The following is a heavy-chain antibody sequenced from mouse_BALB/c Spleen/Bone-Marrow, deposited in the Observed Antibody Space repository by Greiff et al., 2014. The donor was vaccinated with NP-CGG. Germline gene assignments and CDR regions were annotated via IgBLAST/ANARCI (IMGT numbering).Heavy chain of an antibody. CDR1: GDSITSGY. CDR3: ASWGFAY. CDR2: ISNSGST. D-gene: IGHD4-1*01. Sequence: EVKVEESGPSLVKPSQTLSLTCSVTGDSITSGYWNWIRKVPGNKLEYMGYISNSGSTYYNPSLKSRVSITRDTSKNQYYLQLNSVTTEDTATYYCASWGFAYWGQGTLVTVSA. J-gene: IGHJ3*01. V-gene: IGHV3-8*02.